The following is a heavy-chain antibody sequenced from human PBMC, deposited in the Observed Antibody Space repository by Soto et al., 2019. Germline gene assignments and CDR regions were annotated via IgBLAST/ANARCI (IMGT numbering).Heavy chain of an antibody. J-gene: IGHJ4*02. CDR3: ARFPTNNGDYHFYVDY. CDR1: GGSFSGYY. CDR2: INHSGST. D-gene: IGHD4-17*01. V-gene: IGHV4-34*01. Sequence: SETLSLTCAVYGGSFSGYYWSWIRQPPGKGLEWIGEINHSGSTNYNPSLKSRVTISVDTSKNQFSLKLSSVTAADTAVYYCARFPTNNGDYHFYVDYWGQGTLVTVSS.